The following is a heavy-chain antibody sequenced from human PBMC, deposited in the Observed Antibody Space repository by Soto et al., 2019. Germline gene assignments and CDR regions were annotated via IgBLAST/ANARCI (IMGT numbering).Heavy chain of an antibody. Sequence: ASVKVSCKASGYTFTSYAMHWVRQAPGQRLEWMGWVNAGNGNTKYSQKFQGRVTITRDTSASTAYMELSSLRSEDTAVYYCARAYDSSGYSALDIWGQGTMVTVSS. CDR1: GYTFTSYA. D-gene: IGHD3-22*01. CDR3: ARAYDSSGYSALDI. CDR2: VNAGNGNT. V-gene: IGHV1-3*01. J-gene: IGHJ3*02.